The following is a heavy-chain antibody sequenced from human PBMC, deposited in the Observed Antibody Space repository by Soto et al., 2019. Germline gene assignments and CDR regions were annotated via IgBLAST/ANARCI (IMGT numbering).Heavy chain of an antibody. J-gene: IGHJ4*02. CDR2: IGSSSSYT. CDR1: GFPFSDYY. Sequence: QVQLVESGGDLVKPGGSLRLSCAASGFPFSDYYMSWIRQAPGKGLEWVSSIGSSSSYTNYADSVTGRFTISRDNAKNSLYLQMNSLRAEDTAVYYCARRRPTGYYNYWGQGTVVSVSA. CDR3: ARRRPTGYYNY. V-gene: IGHV3-11*05. D-gene: IGHD3-9*01.